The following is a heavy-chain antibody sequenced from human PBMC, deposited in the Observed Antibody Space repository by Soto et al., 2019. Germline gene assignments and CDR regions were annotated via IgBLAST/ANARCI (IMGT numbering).Heavy chain of an antibody. J-gene: IGHJ6*02. D-gene: IGHD2-15*01. V-gene: IGHV3-30*18. CDR2: ISYDGSNK. CDR3: ANRYCSGGSCSRQRGYYYGMDV. Sequence: GGSLRLSCAASGFTFSSYGMHWVRQAPGKGLEWVAVISYDGSNKYYADSVKGRFTISRDNSKNTLYLQMNSLRAEDTAVYYCANRYCSGGSCSRQRGYYYGMDVWGQGTTVTVSS. CDR1: GFTFSSYG.